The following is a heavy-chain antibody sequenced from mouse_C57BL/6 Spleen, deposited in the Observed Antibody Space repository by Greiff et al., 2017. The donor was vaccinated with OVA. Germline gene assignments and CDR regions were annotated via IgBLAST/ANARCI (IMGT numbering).Heavy chain of an antibody. Sequence: EVQWVESGGGLVKPGGSLKLSCAASGFSFSDYGMHWVRQAPEKGLEWVAYISSGSSTIYYADTVKGRFTISRDNAKNTLFLQMTSLRSEDTARCYCARNYGSSYEGGNNIDYGGQGATLTVSS. CDR1: GFSFSDYG. J-gene: IGHJ2*01. CDR2: ISSGSSTI. CDR3: ARNYGSSYEGGNNIDY. V-gene: IGHV5-17*01. D-gene: IGHD1-1*01.